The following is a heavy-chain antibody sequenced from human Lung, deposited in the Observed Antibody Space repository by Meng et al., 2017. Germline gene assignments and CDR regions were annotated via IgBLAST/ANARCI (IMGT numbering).Heavy chain of an antibody. J-gene: IGHJ4*02. CDR1: GGSISSDNW. D-gene: IGHD2-21*01. CDR2: IYHSGST. CDR3: TKNDFYCLGY. V-gene: IGHV4-4*02. Sequence: QWPLQEPGPGLVKPSVTLSLTCAVSGGSISSDNWWSWVRQPPGKGLEWIGEIYHSGSTNYNPSLKSRITISVDKPKNQFSLTLSSVTAADTAVYYCTKNDFYCLGYWGQGTLVTVSS.